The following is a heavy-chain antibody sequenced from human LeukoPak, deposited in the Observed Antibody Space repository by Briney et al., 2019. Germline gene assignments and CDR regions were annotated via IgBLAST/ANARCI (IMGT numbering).Heavy chain of an antibody. CDR1: GGTFSSYA. CDR2: IIPILGIA. Sequence: SVKVSCKASGGTFSSYAISWVRQAPGQGLEWTGRIIPILGIANYAQKFQGRVTITADKSTSTAYMELSSLRSEDTAVYYCAREGSYYGSGSSYYYYYGMDVWGQGTTVTVSS. J-gene: IGHJ6*02. V-gene: IGHV1-69*04. D-gene: IGHD3-10*01. CDR3: AREGSYYGSGSSYYYYYGMDV.